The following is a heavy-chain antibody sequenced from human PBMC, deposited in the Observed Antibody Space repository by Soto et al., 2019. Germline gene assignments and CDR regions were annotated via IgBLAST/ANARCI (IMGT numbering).Heavy chain of an antibody. J-gene: IGHJ1*01. CDR1: GFTFSSYG. Sequence: GGSLRLSCAASGFTFSSYGMHWVRQAPGKGLEWVAVIWYDGSNKYYADSVKGRFTISRDNSKNTLYLQMNSLRAEDTAVYYCARGTPGTGWLVDRELGRAEYFQHWGQGTLVTVSS. CDR2: IWYDGSNK. D-gene: IGHD6-19*01. V-gene: IGHV3-33*01. CDR3: ARGTPGTGWLVDRELGRAEYFQH.